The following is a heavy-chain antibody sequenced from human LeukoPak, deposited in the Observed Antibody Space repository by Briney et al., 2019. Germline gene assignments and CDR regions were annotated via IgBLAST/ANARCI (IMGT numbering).Heavy chain of an antibody. CDR1: GFTFCSYA. Sequence: GGSLRLSCAASGFTFCSYAMHWVRQAPGKGLEWVAVISYDGSNKYYADSVKGRFTISRDNSKNTLYLQMNSLRAEGTAVYYCARAPHIAAAVYDAFDIWGQGTMVTVSS. V-gene: IGHV3-30-3*01. CDR3: ARAPHIAAAVYDAFDI. D-gene: IGHD6-13*01. CDR2: ISYDGSNK. J-gene: IGHJ3*02.